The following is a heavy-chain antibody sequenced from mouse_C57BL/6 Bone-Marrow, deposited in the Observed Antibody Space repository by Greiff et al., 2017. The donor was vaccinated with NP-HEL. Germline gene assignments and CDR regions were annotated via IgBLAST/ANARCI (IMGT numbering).Heavy chain of an antibody. CDR2: INPSNGGT. J-gene: IGHJ1*03. Sequence: QVQLQQPGTELVKPGASVKLSCKASGYTFTSYWMHWVKQRPGQGLEWIGNINPSNGGTNYNERFKSKATLTVDKSSSTAYMQLSSLTSEDSAVYYCARSVYYYGSSWYFDVWGTGTTVTVSS. CDR3: ARSVYYYGSSWYFDV. CDR1: GYTFTSYW. D-gene: IGHD1-1*01. V-gene: IGHV1-53*01.